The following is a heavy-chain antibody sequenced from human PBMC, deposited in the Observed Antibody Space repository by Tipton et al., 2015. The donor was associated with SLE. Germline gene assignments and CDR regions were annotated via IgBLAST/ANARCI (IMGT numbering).Heavy chain of an antibody. CDR2: ISYSGIT. V-gene: IGHV4-59*08. D-gene: IGHD3-3*01. Sequence: GLVKPSETLSLTCAVYGGSITNYYWSWIRQPPGKGLEWIGYISYSGITSYNPSLKSRVTISVDTSKNQFSLNLSSVTAADTAVYYCARIVPLWSGPKGMDVWGQGTTVTVSS. CDR1: GGSITNYY. CDR3: ARIVPLWSGPKGMDV. J-gene: IGHJ6*02.